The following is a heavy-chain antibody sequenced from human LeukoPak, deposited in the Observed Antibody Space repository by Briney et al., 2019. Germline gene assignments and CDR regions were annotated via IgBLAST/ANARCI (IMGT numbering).Heavy chain of an antibody. Sequence: GGSLRLSCAASGFNFSTYSMNWVRQAPGKGLEWVSSISSSGTYIYYGDSVKGRFTISRDNAKNSLFLQMNSLRAEDTAVYYCARESDHSVSQVDFDLWGQGTMVTVSS. J-gene: IGHJ3*01. CDR1: GFNFSTYS. CDR3: ARESDHSVSQVDFDL. V-gene: IGHV3-21*01. CDR2: ISSSGTYI. D-gene: IGHD1-14*01.